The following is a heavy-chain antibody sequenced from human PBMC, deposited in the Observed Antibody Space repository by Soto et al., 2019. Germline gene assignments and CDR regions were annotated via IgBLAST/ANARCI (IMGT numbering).Heavy chain of an antibody. CDR3: ARWDYGYYARVDF. CDR2: MTPNSGNT. V-gene: IGHV1-8*01. CDR1: GYTFTSHD. J-gene: IGHJ4*02. Sequence: QVQLVQSGAEVKKSEASVKVSCKSSGYTFTSHDINWVRQATGQGLEWMGWMTPNSGNTGYAQKFQGRVTMTRNTSIRTAYMALSSLRSEDTAVYYCARWDYGYYARVDFWGQGTLVTFSS. D-gene: IGHD4-17*01.